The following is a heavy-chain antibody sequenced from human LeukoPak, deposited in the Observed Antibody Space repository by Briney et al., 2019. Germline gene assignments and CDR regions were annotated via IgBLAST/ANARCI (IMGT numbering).Heavy chain of an antibody. D-gene: IGHD5-12*01. J-gene: IGHJ4*02. CDR1: GFTFSSYT. CDR3: ARTEHIVAIRGYYFDY. Sequence: GGSLRLSCAASGFTFSSYTMNWVRQAPGKGLEWVSSIISSGSYIYYADSVKGRFTISRDNAKNSLYLQMNSLRAEGTAVYYCARTEHIVAIRGYYFDYWGQGTLVTVSS. V-gene: IGHV3-21*04. CDR2: IISSGSYI.